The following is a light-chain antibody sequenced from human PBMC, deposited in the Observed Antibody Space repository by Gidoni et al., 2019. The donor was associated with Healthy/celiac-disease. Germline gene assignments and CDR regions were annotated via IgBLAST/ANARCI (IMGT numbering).Light chain of an antibody. V-gene: IGLV2-14*01. CDR3: SSYTSSSTLV. J-gene: IGLJ3*02. Sequence: QSALTQPASVSGSPGQSITHTFTGTSSDVGGYNHVSWYQQHPGKAPKLMIYEVSNRPSGVSNRFSGSKSGNTASLTISGLQAEDEADYYCSSYTSSSTLVFGGGTKLTVL. CDR2: EVS. CDR1: SSDVGGYNH.